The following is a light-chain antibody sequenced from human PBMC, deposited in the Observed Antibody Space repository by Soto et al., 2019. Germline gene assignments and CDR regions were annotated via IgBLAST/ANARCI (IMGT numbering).Light chain of an antibody. Sequence: QSVLTQPPSVSAAPGQKVTISCSGSGSNIGNNYLSWYQQLPGTAPKLLIYENSKGPSGIPDRCSASKSGTSATLGITGLQTWDEAYYYCGTWDSSLSALVFGGGTKLTFL. V-gene: IGLV1-51*02. CDR2: ENS. J-gene: IGLJ2*01. CDR3: GTWDSSLSALV. CDR1: GSNIGNNY.